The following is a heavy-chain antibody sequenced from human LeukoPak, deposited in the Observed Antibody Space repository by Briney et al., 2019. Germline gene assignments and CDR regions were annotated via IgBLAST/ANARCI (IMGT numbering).Heavy chain of an antibody. V-gene: IGHV4-34*01. D-gene: IGHD2-8*01. J-gene: IGHJ4*02. CDR3: ARSPGYCTNGVCYWNQSFDY. CDR2: MHHRGST. Sequence: SETLSLTCAVYDTSFSGYYWSWIRQPPGKGLEWIGEMHHRGSTNYNPSLKSRVSISVDTSKNQLSMNLTSVTAADTAVYYCARSPGYCTNGVCYWNQSFDYWGQGTLVTVSS. CDR1: DTSFSGYY.